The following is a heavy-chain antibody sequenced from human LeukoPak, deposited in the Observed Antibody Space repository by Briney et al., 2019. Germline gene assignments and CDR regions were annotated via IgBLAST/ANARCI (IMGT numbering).Heavy chain of an antibody. CDR2: ISYDGSNK. V-gene: IGHV3-30*18. CDR1: GFTFSSYG. CDR3: VKAVVAAIGY. Sequence: GRSLRLSCAASGFTFSSYGMHWVRQAPGKGLEWVAVISYDGSNKYYADSVKGRFTISRDNSKNTLYLQMNSLRAEDTAVYYCVKAVVAAIGYWGQGTLVTVSS. D-gene: IGHD2-15*01. J-gene: IGHJ4*02.